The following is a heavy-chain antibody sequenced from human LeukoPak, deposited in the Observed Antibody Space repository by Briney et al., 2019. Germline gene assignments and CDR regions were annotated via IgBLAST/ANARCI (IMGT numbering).Heavy chain of an antibody. Sequence: ASVKVSCKASGYTFTSYGISWVRQAPGQGLEWMGWISAYNGNTNYAQKLQGRVIMTTDTSTSTAYMELSSLRSEDTAVYYCARVSATTVTTLDFWGQGTLVTVSS. CDR1: GYTFTSYG. CDR3: ARVSATTVTTLDF. D-gene: IGHD4-11*01. J-gene: IGHJ4*02. CDR2: ISAYNGNT. V-gene: IGHV1-18*01.